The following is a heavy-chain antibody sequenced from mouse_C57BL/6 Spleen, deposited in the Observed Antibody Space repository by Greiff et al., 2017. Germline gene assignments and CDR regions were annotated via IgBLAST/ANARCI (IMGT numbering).Heavy chain of an antibody. J-gene: IGHJ1*03. Sequence: VQLQQSGAELVRPGTSVKVSCKASGYAFTNYLLAWVKQRPGQGLEWIGVINPGSGGTNYNEKFKGKATLTADTSSSTAYMQLSSLTSEDSAVYFCARGGYGSRWYFDVWGTGTTVTVSS. CDR2: INPGSGGT. D-gene: IGHD1-1*01. V-gene: IGHV1-54*01. CDR3: ARGGYGSRWYFDV. CDR1: GYAFTNYL.